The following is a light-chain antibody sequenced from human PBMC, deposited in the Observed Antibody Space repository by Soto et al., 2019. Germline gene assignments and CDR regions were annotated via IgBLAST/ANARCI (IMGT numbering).Light chain of an antibody. Sequence: EIIMTQSPDILSVSPGERATLSCRASQSVSSRLAWYQQKPGQAPRLLIHDASTRATGVPARFSGSGSGTEFTLTINSLQAEDFAIYYCQHYNNWPPWTFGQGTKVDIK. V-gene: IGKV3-15*01. CDR2: DAS. CDR3: QHYNNWPPWT. CDR1: QSVSSR. J-gene: IGKJ1*01.